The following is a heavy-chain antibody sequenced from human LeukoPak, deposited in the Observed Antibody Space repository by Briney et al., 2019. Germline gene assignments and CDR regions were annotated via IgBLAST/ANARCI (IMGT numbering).Heavy chain of an antibody. CDR3: TRDRPYYYESSGYYYIDY. J-gene: IGHJ4*02. Sequence: PGGSLGLSCAASGFTFDDYGMSWVRQVPGKGLEWVSGVNWSGGSTHYADSVKGRFTIFRDNAKNSLYLQMNSLRADDTAFYYCTRDRPYYYESSGYYYIDYWGQGTLVTVSS. CDR2: VNWSGGST. D-gene: IGHD3-22*01. CDR1: GFTFDDYG. V-gene: IGHV3-20*04.